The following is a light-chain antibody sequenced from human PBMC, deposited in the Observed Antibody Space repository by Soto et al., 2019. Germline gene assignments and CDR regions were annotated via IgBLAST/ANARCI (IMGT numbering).Light chain of an antibody. CDR2: DAS. Sequence: EIVLTQSPATLSLSPGESATLSCRASQSVGNWLFWYQQKRGQAPRLLIYDASSRAAGVPERFSASGSGTDFTLTISSLEPEDFTVYYCQQHCNWPLTFGGGTKVDIK. V-gene: IGKV3-11*01. CDR1: QSVGNW. J-gene: IGKJ4*01. CDR3: QQHCNWPLT.